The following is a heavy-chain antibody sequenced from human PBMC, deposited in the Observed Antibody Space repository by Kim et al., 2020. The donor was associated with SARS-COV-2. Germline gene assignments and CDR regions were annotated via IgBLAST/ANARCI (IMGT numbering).Heavy chain of an antibody. CDR2: ISYDGSNK. CDR3: AKDYSGSYYSSYYYYYYGMDV. J-gene: IGHJ6*02. Sequence: GGSLRLSCAASGFTFSSYGMHWVRQAPGKGLEWVAVISYDGSNKYYADSVKGRFTISRDNSKNTLYLQMNSLRAEDTAVYYCAKDYSGSYYSSYYYYYYGMDVWGQGTTVTVSS. D-gene: IGHD1-26*01. CDR1: GFTFSSYG. V-gene: IGHV3-30*18.